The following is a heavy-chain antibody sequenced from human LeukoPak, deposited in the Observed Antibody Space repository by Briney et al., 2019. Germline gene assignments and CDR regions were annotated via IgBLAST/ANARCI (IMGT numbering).Heavy chain of an antibody. CDR1: GGSISSTTYY. CDR2: IYYSGST. D-gene: IGHD3-22*01. V-gene: IGHV4-39*01. J-gene: IGHJ4*02. CDR3: ARQATMIVVVITPYFDY. Sequence: PSETLSLTCIVSGGSISSTTYYWGWIRQPPGKGLEWIGSIYYSGSTYYNPSLKSRVTISVDTSKNQFSLKLSSVTAADTAVYYCARQATMIVVVITPYFDYWGQGTLVTVS.